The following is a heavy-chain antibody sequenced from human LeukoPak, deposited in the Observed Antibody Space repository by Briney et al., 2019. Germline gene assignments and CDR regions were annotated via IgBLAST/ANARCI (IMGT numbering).Heavy chain of an antibody. V-gene: IGHV4-4*07. CDR1: GGSMTSYY. CDR3: AGYSYGRFDY. Sequence: PSETLSLTRSVSGGSMTSYYWSWIRQPAGKGLEWIGRIYSTGSTKYNPSLKSRVTMSVDTTKNQFSLKLSSVTAADTAVYYCAGYSYGRFDYWGQGTLVTVSS. J-gene: IGHJ4*02. D-gene: IGHD5-18*01. CDR2: IYSTGST.